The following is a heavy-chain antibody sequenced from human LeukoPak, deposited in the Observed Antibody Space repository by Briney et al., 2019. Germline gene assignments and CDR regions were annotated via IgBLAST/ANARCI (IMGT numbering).Heavy chain of an antibody. CDR2: IYYSGST. D-gene: IGHD1-26*01. V-gene: IGHV4-59*01. Sequence: SETLSLTCTVSGPSISSYYWSWIRQPPGKGLEWIGYIYYSGSTNYNPSLKSRVTISVDTSKNQFSLKLSSVTAADTAVYYCARSARRVGAYDYWGQGTLVTVSS. CDR1: GPSISSYY. J-gene: IGHJ4*02. CDR3: ARSARRVGAYDY.